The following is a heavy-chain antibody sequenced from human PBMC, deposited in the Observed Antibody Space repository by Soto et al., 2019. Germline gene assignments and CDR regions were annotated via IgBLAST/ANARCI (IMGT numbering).Heavy chain of an antibody. J-gene: IGHJ3*02. V-gene: IGHV3-9*01. CDR1: GFTFDDYA. CDR3: AKVEDAFDI. CDR2: ISWNSGSI. Sequence: SLRLSCAASGFTFDDYAMHWVRQAPGKGLEWVSGISWNSGSIGYADSVKGRFTISRDNAKNSLYLQMNSLRAEDTALYYCAKVEDAFDIWGQGTMVTVS.